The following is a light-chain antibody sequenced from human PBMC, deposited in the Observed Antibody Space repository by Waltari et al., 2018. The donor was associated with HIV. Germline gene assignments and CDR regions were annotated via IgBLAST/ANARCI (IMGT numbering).Light chain of an antibody. Sequence: QSVLTQPPSASGTLGQAVTISCFGSTSNIGSNPVNWYQHLPGAAPKLIIFRNHQRPSGVPDRFSGSQSGTSAFLTITGLLSGDEATYYCAAWDASLHVLSGGGTQLTVV. CDR3: AAWDASLHVL. CDR2: RNH. V-gene: IGLV1-44*01. J-gene: IGLJ2*01. CDR1: TSNIGSNP.